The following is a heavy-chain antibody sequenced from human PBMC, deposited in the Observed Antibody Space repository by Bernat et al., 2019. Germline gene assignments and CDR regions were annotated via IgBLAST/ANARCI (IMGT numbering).Heavy chain of an antibody. V-gene: IGHV5-51*01. CDR1: GGTFSSYA. J-gene: IGHJ3*02. D-gene: IGHD1-26*01. CDR3: ARQGWELLLGTFDI. Sequence: VQLVQSGAEVKKPGSSVKVSCKASGGTFSSYAISWVRQMPGKGLEWMGIIYPGDSDTRYSPSFQGQVTISADKSISTAYLQWSSLKASDTAMYYCARQGWELLLGTFDIWGQGTMVTVSS. CDR2: IYPGDSDT.